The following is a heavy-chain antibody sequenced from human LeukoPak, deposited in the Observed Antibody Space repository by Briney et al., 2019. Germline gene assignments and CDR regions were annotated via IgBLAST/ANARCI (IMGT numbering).Heavy chain of an antibody. J-gene: IGHJ4*02. Sequence: GGSLRLSCAASGFTFSSYGMSWVRQAPGKGLEWVSAITGRGVRTYNGDSVKGRFTISRDTSKNTVYLQMNSLRGDDTAVYYCANGAHPDSSHYYFDYWGQGALVTVSS. CDR3: ANGAHPDSSHYYFDY. D-gene: IGHD2-2*01. CDR1: GFTFSSYG. V-gene: IGHV3-23*01. CDR2: ITGRGVRT.